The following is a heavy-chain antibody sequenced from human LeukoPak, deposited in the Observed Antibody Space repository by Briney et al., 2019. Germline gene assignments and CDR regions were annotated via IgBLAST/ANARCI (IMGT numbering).Heavy chain of an antibody. J-gene: IGHJ3*02. Sequence: ASVNVSCKASGGTFSSYAISWVRQAPGQGLEWMGWIIPIFGTANYAQKFQGRVTITTDESTSTAYMELSSLRSEDTAVYYCARYYDFWSGYPLRDAFDIWGQGTMVTVSS. D-gene: IGHD3-3*01. V-gene: IGHV1-69*05. CDR3: ARYYDFWSGYPLRDAFDI. CDR2: IIPIFGTA. CDR1: GGTFSSYA.